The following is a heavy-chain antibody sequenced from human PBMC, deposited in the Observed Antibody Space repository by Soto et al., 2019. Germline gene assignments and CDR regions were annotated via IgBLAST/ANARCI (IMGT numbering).Heavy chain of an antibody. D-gene: IGHD6-19*01. CDR2: ISGSGGST. J-gene: IGHJ4*02. CDR3: ANVESPYSSGWYGRGGYFDY. CDR1: GFTFSSYA. Sequence: GGSLRLSCAASGFTFSSYAMSWVRQAPGKGLEWVSAISGSGGSTYYADSVKGRFTISRDNSKNTLYLQMNSLRAEDTAVYYCANVESPYSSGWYGRGGYFDYWGQGTLVTVSS. V-gene: IGHV3-23*01.